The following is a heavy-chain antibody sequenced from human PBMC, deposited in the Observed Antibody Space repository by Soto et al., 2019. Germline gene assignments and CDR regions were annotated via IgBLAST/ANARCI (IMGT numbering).Heavy chain of an antibody. CDR1: GFTFSSYS. CDR2: IGSSSSYI. V-gene: IGHV3-21*01. J-gene: IGHJ4*02. Sequence: GGSLRLSCAASGFTFSSYSMNWVRQAPGKGLEWVSSIGSSSSYIYYADSVKGRFTISRDNAKNSLYLQMNSLRAEDTAVYYCARDNPVLAPSDYWGQGTLVTVSS. D-gene: IGHD6-6*01. CDR3: ARDNPVLAPSDY.